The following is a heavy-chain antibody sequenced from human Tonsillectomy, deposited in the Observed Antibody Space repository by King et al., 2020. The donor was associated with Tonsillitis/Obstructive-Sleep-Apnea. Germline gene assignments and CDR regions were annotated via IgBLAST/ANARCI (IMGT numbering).Heavy chain of an antibody. V-gene: IGHV4-59*08. Sequence: QLQESGPGLVKPSETLSLTCTVSGGSISSYYWSWIRQPPGKGLAWIGYIYYSGSTNYNPSLKSRVTISVDTSKNQFSLKLSSVTAADTAVYYCARRGGGRYDFWSGYYDYWGQGTLVTVSS. D-gene: IGHD3-3*01. CDR2: IYYSGST. CDR1: GGSISSYY. CDR3: ARRGGGRYDFWSGYYDY. J-gene: IGHJ4*02.